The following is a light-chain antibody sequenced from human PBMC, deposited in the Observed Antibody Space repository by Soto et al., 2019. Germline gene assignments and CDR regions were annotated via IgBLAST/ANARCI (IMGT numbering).Light chain of an antibody. Sequence: QSALTQPASVSGSPGQSITISCTGTSGDVGSYNLVSWYQQHPGKAPKLMIYEVSQRPSGVSNRFSGSKSGNTASLTISGLQAEDEADYYCCSYAGTSNVVFDGGTKVTVL. CDR3: CSYAGTSNVV. CDR2: EVS. CDR1: SGDVGSYNL. J-gene: IGLJ2*01. V-gene: IGLV2-23*02.